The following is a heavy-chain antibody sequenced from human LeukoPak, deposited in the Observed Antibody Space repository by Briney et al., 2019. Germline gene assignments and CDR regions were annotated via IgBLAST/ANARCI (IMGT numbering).Heavy chain of an antibody. CDR2: VYTSGST. Sequence: KPSETLSLTCTVSGGSISTYYGNWIRQPPGKGLEYLRYVYTSGSTYYNPSLKSRVTISVDTSKNQFSLKLSSVTAADAAVYYCARLSRARTYYYYHYMDVWGKGTAVTVSS. V-gene: IGHV4-4*09. J-gene: IGHJ6*03. CDR1: GGSISTYY. CDR3: ARLSRARTYYYYHYMDV.